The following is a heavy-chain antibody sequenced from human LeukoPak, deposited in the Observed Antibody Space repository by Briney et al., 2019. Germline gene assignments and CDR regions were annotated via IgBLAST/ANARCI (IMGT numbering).Heavy chain of an antibody. CDR3: AREWVYEGYCSSTSCYGLYYRYMDV. D-gene: IGHD2-2*01. V-gene: IGHV3-23*01. CDR2: ISDSGDNK. CDR1: GFRFSSYA. J-gene: IGHJ6*03. Sequence: PGGSLRLSCAASGFRFSSYAMNWVRQAPGKGPEWVSMISDSGDNKYYADSLKGRFTISRDNSRNILYLEMNRLRAEDTAVYYCAREWVYEGYCSSTSCYGLYYRYMDVWGKGTTVTVSS.